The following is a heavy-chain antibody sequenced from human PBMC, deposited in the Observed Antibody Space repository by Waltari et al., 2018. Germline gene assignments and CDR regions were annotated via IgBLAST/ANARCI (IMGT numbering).Heavy chain of an antibody. V-gene: IGHV1-69*05. Sequence: QVQLVQSGAEVKKPGSSVKVSCKASGGTFSSYAISWVRQAPGQGLEWMGGIIPIFGTANYAQKFQGRVTITTDESTSTAYMELSSLRSEDTAVYYCARDRTTEAYYYDSSGYVWFDPWGQGTLVTVSS. CDR2: IIPIFGTA. D-gene: IGHD3-22*01. CDR1: GGTFSSYA. CDR3: ARDRTTEAYYYDSSGYVWFDP. J-gene: IGHJ5*02.